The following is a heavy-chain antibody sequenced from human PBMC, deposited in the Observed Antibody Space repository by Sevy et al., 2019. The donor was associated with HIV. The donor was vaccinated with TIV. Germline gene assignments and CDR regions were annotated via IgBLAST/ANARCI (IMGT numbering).Heavy chain of an antibody. J-gene: IGHJ6*02. CDR3: ARDRGVGTSSYGMDV. CDR1: GFTFSSYSLSSYS. Sequence: VGSLRLSCAASGFTFSSYSLSSYSMNWVRQAPGKGLEWVSSISSGSSYIFYADSVKGRFTISRDNAKNSLYLQMNSLRAEDTAVYYCARDRGVGTSSYGMDVWGQGTTVTVSS. D-gene: IGHD1-26*01. V-gene: IGHV3-21*01. CDR2: ISSGSSYI.